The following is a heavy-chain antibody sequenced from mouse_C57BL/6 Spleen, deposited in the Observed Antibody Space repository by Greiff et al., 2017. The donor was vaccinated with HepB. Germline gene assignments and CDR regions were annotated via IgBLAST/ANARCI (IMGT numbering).Heavy chain of an antibody. J-gene: IGHJ4*01. Sequence: DVQLQESGAELVKPGASVKLSCTASGFNIKDYYMHWVKQRTEQGLEWIGRIDPEDGETKYAPKFQGKATITADTSSNTAYLQLSSLTSEDTAVYYCARDYYGSSYRYAMDYWGQGTSVTVSS. V-gene: IGHV14-2*01. D-gene: IGHD1-1*01. CDR2: IDPEDGET. CDR1: GFNIKDYY. CDR3: ARDYYGSSYRYAMDY.